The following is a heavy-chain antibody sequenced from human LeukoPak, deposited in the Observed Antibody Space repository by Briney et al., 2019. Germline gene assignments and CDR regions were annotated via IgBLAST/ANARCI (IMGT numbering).Heavy chain of an antibody. D-gene: IGHD3-22*01. CDR3: ARGPTSDYYVRRGGFQH. CDR1: GGSISSGGYY. CDR2: TYYSGST. J-gene: IGHJ1*01. Sequence: SETLSLTCTVSGGSISSGGYYWSWVRQHPGKGLEWIGYTYYSGSTYYNPSLKSRVTISVDTSKNQFSLKLSSVTAADTAVYYCARGPTSDYYVRRGGFQHWGQGTLVTVSS. V-gene: IGHV4-31*03.